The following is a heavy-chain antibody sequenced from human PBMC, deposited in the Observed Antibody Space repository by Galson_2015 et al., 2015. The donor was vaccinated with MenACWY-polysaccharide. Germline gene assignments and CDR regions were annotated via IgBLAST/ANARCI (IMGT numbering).Heavy chain of an antibody. V-gene: IGHV4-38-2*01. CDR3: ARVEKYSGSYYILH. D-gene: IGHD1-26*01. CDR2: IYHSGST. Sequence: ETLSLTCAVSGYSISSGYYWGWIRQPPGKGLEWIGSIYHSGSTYYNPSVKIRVTISVDTSKNQFYLKLSSVTAADTAVYYCARVEKYSGSYYILHWGQGTLVTVSS. CDR1: GYSISSGYY. J-gene: IGHJ4*02.